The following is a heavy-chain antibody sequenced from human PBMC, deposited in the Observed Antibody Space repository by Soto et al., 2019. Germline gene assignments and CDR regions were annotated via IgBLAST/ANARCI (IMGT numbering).Heavy chain of an antibody. CDR1: GFTFSSYG. CDR2: ISYDGSNK. CDR3: AKEAGGGYDSSYYYYMDV. J-gene: IGHJ6*03. V-gene: IGHV3-30*18. Sequence: GGSLRLSCAASGFTFSSYGMHWVRQAPGKGLEWVAVISYDGSNKYYADSVKGRFTISRDNSKNTLYLQMNSLRAEDTAVYYCAKEAGGGYDSSYYYYMDVWGKGTKVTVSS. D-gene: IGHD5-12*01.